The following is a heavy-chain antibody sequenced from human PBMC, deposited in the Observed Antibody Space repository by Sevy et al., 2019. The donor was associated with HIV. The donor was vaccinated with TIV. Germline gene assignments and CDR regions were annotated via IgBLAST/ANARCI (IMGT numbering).Heavy chain of an antibody. CDR1: GFTFSDHY. D-gene: IGHD6-13*01. V-gene: IGHV3-72*01. CDR2: TRNKADGYTT. J-gene: IGHJ4*02. CDR3: ATHAGIAAAGRVFDY. Sequence: GGSLRLSCVASGFTFSDHYMEWVRQAPGKGLEWVGRTRNKADGYTTEYAASVKGRFTISRDESKNSLYVQMNSLKAEDTAVYYCATHAGIAAAGRVFDYWGQGTLVTVPQ.